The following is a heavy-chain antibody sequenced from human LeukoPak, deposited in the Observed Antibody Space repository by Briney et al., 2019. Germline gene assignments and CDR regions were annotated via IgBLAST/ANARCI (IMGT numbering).Heavy chain of an antibody. J-gene: IGHJ4*02. CDR3: ARGGRRYFDYFDY. V-gene: IGHV1-3*01. Sequence: GASVKVSCKASGYTFTSYAMHWVRQAPGQRLEWMGWINAGNGNTKYSQKFQGRVTITRDTPASTAYMELSSLRSEDTAVYYCARGGRRYFDYFDYWGQGTLVTVSS. CDR1: GYTFTSYA. D-gene: IGHD3-9*01. CDR2: INAGNGNT.